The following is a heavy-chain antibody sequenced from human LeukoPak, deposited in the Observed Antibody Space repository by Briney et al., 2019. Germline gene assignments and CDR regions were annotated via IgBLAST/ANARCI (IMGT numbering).Heavy chain of an antibody. Sequence: ASETLSLTCTVSGGSISSSGYYWSWIRQHPGKGLEWIGYIYYSGSTYYNPSLKSRVTISVDTSKNQFSLKLSSVTAADTAVYYCARDDYDSPFDYWGQGTLVTVSS. J-gene: IGHJ4*02. CDR1: GGSISSSGYY. CDR2: IYYSGST. V-gene: IGHV4-31*03. D-gene: IGHD3-22*01. CDR3: ARDDYDSPFDY.